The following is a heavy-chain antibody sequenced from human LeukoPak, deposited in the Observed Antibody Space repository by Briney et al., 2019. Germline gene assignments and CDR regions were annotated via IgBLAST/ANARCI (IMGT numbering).Heavy chain of an antibody. Sequence: NPSETLSLTCTVSGGSISSYYWSWIRQPSGKGLEWIGYIYYSGSANYNPSLKSRVTISVDTSKNQFSLKLSSVTAADTAVYYCAREDTAMANFDYWGQGTLVTVSS. CDR2: IYYSGSA. CDR3: AREDTAMANFDY. V-gene: IGHV4-59*12. J-gene: IGHJ4*02. CDR1: GGSISSYY. D-gene: IGHD5-18*01.